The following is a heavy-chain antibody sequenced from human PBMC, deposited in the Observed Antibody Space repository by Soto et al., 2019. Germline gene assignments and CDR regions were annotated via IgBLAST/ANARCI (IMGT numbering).Heavy chain of an antibody. V-gene: IGHV3-23*01. CDR2: ITARADTT. J-gene: IGHJ3*02. Sequence: EEKLLESGGGLVRPGGSLRLSCAASAFTFRSYAMSWVRQAPGKGLEWVSAITARADTTYYADSVKGRFTISRDNSKNSLYLRMNSRRAEGTAVYYCAKVRPLRDCTSTSCLGAFDIWGQGTMVTVS. CDR3: AKVRPLRDCTSTSCLGAFDI. D-gene: IGHD2-2*01. CDR1: AFTFRSYA.